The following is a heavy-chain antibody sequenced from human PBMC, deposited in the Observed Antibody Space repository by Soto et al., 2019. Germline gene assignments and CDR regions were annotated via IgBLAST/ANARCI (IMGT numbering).Heavy chain of an antibody. CDR3: ARDLGSVAAAGTVYYYYGMDV. J-gene: IGHJ6*02. CDR2: ISAYNGNT. V-gene: IGHV1-18*01. D-gene: IGHD6-13*01. Sequence: GASVKVSCKASSYTFTSYGISWVRQAPGQGLEWMGWISAYNGNTNYAQKLQGRVTMTTDTSTSTAYMELRSLRSDDTAVYYCARDLGSVAAAGTVYYYYGMDVWGQGTTVTVSS. CDR1: SYTFTSYG.